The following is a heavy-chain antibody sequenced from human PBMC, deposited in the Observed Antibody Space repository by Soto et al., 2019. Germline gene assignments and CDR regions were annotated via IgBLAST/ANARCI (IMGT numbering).Heavy chain of an antibody. CDR3: ARERVGHSAMDV. CDR1: GGSITNYY. V-gene: IGHV4-59*12. J-gene: IGHJ6*02. D-gene: IGHD1-26*01. Sequence: QVQLQESGPGLVKPSETLSLMCTVSGGSITNYYWSWIRQSPAKALEWIGYVSDSGSTKYNPSLKSRVTISVDTSKNQFSLKLTSLTAADTAVYYCARERVGHSAMDVWGQGTTVTVSS. CDR2: VSDSGST.